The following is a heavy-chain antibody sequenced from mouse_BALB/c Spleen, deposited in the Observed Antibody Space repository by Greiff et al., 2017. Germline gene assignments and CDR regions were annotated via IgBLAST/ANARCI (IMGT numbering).Heavy chain of an antibody. V-gene: IGHV1S81*02. J-gene: IGHJ2*01. CDR3: ATLLPDY. D-gene: IGHD2-10*01. CDR2: INPSNGRT. CDR1: GYTFTSYW. Sequence: QVQLQQPGAELVKPGASVKLSCKASGYTFTSYWMHWVKQRPGQGLEWIGEINPSNGRTNYNEKFKSKATLTVDKSSSTAYMQLSSLTSEDSAVYYCATLLPDYWGQGTTLTVAS.